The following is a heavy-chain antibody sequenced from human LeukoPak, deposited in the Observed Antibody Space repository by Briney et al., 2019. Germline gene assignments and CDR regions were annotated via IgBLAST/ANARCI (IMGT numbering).Heavy chain of an antibody. CDR3: AHGGGPDTFDI. Sequence: SAPTLVKPTQTLTLTCTFSGFSLSTSGVGVGWIRQPPGKALECLALIYWDDDKRYSPSLRSRLTITKDTSKNQVVLTMTNMDPVDTATYYCAHGGGPDTFDIWGQGTMVTVSS. CDR2: IYWDDDK. V-gene: IGHV2-5*02. J-gene: IGHJ3*02. D-gene: IGHD2-15*01. CDR1: GFSLSTSGVG.